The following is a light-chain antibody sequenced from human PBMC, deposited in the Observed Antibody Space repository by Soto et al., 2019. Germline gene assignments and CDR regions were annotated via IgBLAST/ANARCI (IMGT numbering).Light chain of an antibody. CDR3: QKYGRSPGWT. Sequence: LTQSPCTLSLSPGDRATLTCRANQSVDSNFLACNQKQPGHAPRLLIYATSTMATGIPDRFSGSGSGTDFTLTISRLEPEDFAVYYCQKYGRSPGWTFGRGTKVEV. CDR2: ATS. CDR1: QSVDSNF. V-gene: IGKV3-20*01. J-gene: IGKJ1*01.